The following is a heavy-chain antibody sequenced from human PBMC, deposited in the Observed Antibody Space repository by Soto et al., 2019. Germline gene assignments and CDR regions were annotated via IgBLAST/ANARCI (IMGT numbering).Heavy chain of an antibody. J-gene: IGHJ4*02. CDR3: ARENKQIQLWLPSQDYFAY. CDR1: GASITQYY. D-gene: IGHD5-18*01. V-gene: IGHV4-4*08. Sequence: LSLTCTVSGASITQYYWNWIRQSPGKGLEWIVSVSSTGSTVFNPSLTSRVTVSLDTSKNQFSLKLSSVTAADTAVYYCARENKQIQLWLPSQDYFAYWGQGTLVPVSS. CDR2: VSSTGST.